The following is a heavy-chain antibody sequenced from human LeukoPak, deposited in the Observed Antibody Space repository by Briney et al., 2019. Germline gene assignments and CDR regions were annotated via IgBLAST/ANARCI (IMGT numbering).Heavy chain of an antibody. CDR3: ARGRDYYDSSGVNVGRGWFDP. J-gene: IGHJ5*02. CDR2: MNPSGST. D-gene: IGHD3-22*01. V-gene: IGHV4-34*01. Sequence: SETLSLTCAVSGGSFSGYYWTWIRQTPEKGLEWIGEMNPSGSTSYNPSLKSRVTISVDTSKNQFSLKLSSVTAADTAVYYCARGRDYYDSSGVNVGRGWFDPWGQGTLVTVSS. CDR1: GGSFSGYY.